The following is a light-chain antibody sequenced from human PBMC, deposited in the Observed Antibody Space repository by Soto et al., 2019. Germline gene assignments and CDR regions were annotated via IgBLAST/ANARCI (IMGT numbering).Light chain of an antibody. J-gene: IGKJ2*01. CDR1: QSVSSSY. CDR2: CAS. Sequence: EIVLTQSPGTLSLSPGERATLSCRASQSVSSSYLAWYKQKPGQAPRLLIYCASSRATGIPDRFSGSGSGTYFTLTISSLELEDFAVYYCQQYCSSPRTLGKGTKLEIK. V-gene: IGKV3-20*01. CDR3: QQYCSSPRT.